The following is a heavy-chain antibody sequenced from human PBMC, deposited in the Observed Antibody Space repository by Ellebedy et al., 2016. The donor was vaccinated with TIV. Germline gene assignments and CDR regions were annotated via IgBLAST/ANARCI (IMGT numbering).Heavy chain of an antibody. Sequence: GESLKISCAASGFTFSSYGMHWVRQAPGKGLEWVAVISYEGSNKYYGASVKGRFTISRENSKNTLDLQMNSLRAEETAVYYCAKEGISSSFPGDYWGQGTLVTVSS. CDR3: AKEGISSSFPGDY. CDR1: GFTFSSYG. D-gene: IGHD6-6*01. V-gene: IGHV3-30*18. J-gene: IGHJ4*02. CDR2: ISYEGSNK.